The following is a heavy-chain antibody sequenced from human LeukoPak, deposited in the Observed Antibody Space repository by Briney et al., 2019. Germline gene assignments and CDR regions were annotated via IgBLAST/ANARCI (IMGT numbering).Heavy chain of an antibody. CDR3: ASGRIVGATNWFDP. CDR2: IYYSGST. V-gene: IGHV4-59*01. D-gene: IGHD1-26*01. CDR1: GGSISRYY. J-gene: IGHJ5*02. Sequence: PSETLSLTCTVSGGSISRYYWSWIRQPPGKGLEWIGYIYYSGSTNYNPSLKSRVTISVDTSKNQFSLKLGSVTAADTAVYYCASGRIVGATNWFDPWGQGTLVTVSS.